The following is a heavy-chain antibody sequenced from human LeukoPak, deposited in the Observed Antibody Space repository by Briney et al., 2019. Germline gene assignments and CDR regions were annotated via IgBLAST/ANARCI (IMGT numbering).Heavy chain of an antibody. CDR3: ARNGRIAAARFYC. Sequence: SETLSLTCAVYGGSFSGYYWSWIRQPPGKGLEWIGEINHSGSTNYNPSLKSRLTISVDTSKNQFSLKLSSVTAADTAVYYCARNGRIAAARFYCWGQGTLVTVSS. CDR2: INHSGST. V-gene: IGHV4-34*01. CDR1: GGSFSGYY. J-gene: IGHJ4*02. D-gene: IGHD6-13*01.